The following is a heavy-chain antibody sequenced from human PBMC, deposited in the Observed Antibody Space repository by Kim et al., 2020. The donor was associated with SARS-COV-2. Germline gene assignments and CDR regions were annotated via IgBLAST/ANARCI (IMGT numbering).Heavy chain of an antibody. D-gene: IGHD3-22*01. CDR1: GGSISSGGYY. V-gene: IGHV4-31*03. Sequence: SETLSLTCTVSGGSISSGGYYWSWIRQHPGKGLEWTGYIYYSGSTYYNPSLKSRVTISVDTSKNQFSLKLSSVTAADTAVYYCARSRITMLVVVDAFDIWGQGTMVTVSS. CDR3: ARSRITMLVVVDAFDI. J-gene: IGHJ3*02. CDR2: IYYSGST.